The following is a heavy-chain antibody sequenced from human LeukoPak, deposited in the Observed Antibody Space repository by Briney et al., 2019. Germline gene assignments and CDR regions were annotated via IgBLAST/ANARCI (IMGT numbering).Heavy chain of an antibody. CDR1: GFTFSSYG. Sequence: GGSPRLSCAASGFTFSSYGMHWVRQAPGKGLEWVAVISYDGSNKYYADSVKGRFTISRDNAKNSLYLQMNSLRAEDTAVYYCARTGLGMYSFDSWGQGTLVTVSS. J-gene: IGHJ4*02. V-gene: IGHV3-30*03. CDR2: ISYDGSNK. CDR3: ARTGLGMYSFDS. D-gene: IGHD3/OR15-3a*01.